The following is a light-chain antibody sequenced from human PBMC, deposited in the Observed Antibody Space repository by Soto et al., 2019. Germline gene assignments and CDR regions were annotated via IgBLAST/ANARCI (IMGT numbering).Light chain of an antibody. CDR3: CSSTGTYTVV. J-gene: IGLJ2*01. CDR2: DVI. CDR1: NSDIGTYDS. V-gene: IGLV2-11*01. Sequence: QSALTQPRSVSGSPGQSVTISCTGSNSDIGTYDSISWFQQSPGIAPKLLIYDVIKRPSGVSDRFSGSKSGNTASLTISGLQADDEAEYYCCSSTGTYTVVFGGGTKLTVL.